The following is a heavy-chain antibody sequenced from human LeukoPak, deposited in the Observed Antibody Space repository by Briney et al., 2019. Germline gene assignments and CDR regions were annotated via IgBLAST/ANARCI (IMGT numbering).Heavy chain of an antibody. CDR2: IDWDDDK. CDR3: ARGAGGAAGGQDNYYFDY. V-gene: IGHV2-70*04. D-gene: IGHD6-13*01. J-gene: IGHJ4*02. Sequence: SGPALVKPTQTLTLTCTFSGFSLSTSGMRVSWIRQPPGKALEWLARIDWDDDKFYSTSLKTRITISKDTSKNQVVLTMTNMDPVDTATYYCARGAGGAAGGQDNYYFDYWGQGTLVTVSS. CDR1: GFSLSTSGMR.